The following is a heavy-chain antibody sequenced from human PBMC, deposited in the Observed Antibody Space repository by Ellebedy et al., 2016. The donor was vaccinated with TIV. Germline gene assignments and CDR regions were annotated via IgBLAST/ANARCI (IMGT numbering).Heavy chain of an antibody. D-gene: IGHD2/OR15-2a*01. V-gene: IGHV4-59*08. Sequence: MPSETLSLTCTVSGGFISTYYWSWIRQPPGKGLEWIGYIYYSGSTNYNPSLKSRVTISVDTSKNQFSLKLSSVTAADTAVYYCARFTDPRHIIVLLWGQGTLVTVSS. CDR1: GGFISTYY. CDR2: IYYSGST. CDR3: ARFTDPRHIIVLL. J-gene: IGHJ4*02.